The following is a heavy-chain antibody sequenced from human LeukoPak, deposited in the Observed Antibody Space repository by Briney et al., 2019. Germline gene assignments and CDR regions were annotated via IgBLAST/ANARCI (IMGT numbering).Heavy chain of an antibody. CDR1: GGSFSGYY. J-gene: IGHJ5*02. CDR2: INHSGST. D-gene: IGHD2-2*02. V-gene: IGHV4-34*01. CDR3: ARGWSHCSSTSCYKNWFDP. Sequence: SETLSLTCAVYGGSFSGYYWSWICQPPGKGLEWIGEINHSGSTNYNPSLKSRVTISVDTSKNQFSLKLSSVTAADTAVYYCARGWSHCSSTSCYKNWFDPWGQGTLVTVSS.